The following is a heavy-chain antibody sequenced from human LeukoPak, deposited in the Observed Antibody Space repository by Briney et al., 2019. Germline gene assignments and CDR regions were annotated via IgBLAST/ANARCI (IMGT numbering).Heavy chain of an antibody. CDR2: ITNSGNSK. D-gene: IGHD3-22*01. J-gene: IGHJ4*02. CDR1: EFTFSSYS. Sequence: GGSLRLSCAASEFTFSSYSMNWVRQAPGKGLEWVSYITNSGNSKSYADSVKGRFTISRDNTKNSLYLQMNGLRAEDTAVYYCARTRSSGYLTFDCWGQGILVTVSS. CDR3: ARTRSSGYLTFDC. V-gene: IGHV3-48*01.